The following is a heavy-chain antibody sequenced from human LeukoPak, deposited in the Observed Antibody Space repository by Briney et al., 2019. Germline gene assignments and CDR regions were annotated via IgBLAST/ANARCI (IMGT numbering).Heavy chain of an antibody. CDR3: AKSPGTFDWYYHYMDV. J-gene: IGHJ6*03. Sequence: PGGSLRLSCATSQFNFNNFGMTWVRQAPGKGLEWVSSISGNGGSTQYADSVQGRFTISRDNSKNTLYLQMNSLKTEDTAVYYCAKSPGTFDWYYHYMDVWGKGTTVTVSS. CDR1: QFNFNNFG. D-gene: IGHD1-14*01. V-gene: IGHV3-23*01. CDR2: ISGNGGST.